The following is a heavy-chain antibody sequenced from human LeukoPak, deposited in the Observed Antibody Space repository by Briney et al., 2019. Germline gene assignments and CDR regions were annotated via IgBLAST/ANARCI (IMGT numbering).Heavy chain of an antibody. CDR1: GYTFTAYY. V-gene: IGHV1-2*02. Sequence: ASVKVSCKTSGYTFTAYYMHWVRQAPGQGLEWMGWINPNSGGTNYAQKFQGRVTMTRDTSISTAYMELSRLRSDDTAVYYCARVHCSGGSCYYYFDYWGQGTLVTVSS. CDR3: ARVHCSGGSCYYYFDY. J-gene: IGHJ4*02. CDR2: INPNSGGT. D-gene: IGHD2-15*01.